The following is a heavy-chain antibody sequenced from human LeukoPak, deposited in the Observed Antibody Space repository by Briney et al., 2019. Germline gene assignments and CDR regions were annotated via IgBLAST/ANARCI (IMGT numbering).Heavy chain of an antibody. J-gene: IGHJ4*02. D-gene: IGHD5-12*01. CDR2: INSDGSNI. Sequence: PGGSLRLSCAASGFTLSSYWMHWVRQAPGEGLVWVSRINSDGSNINYADSVKGRFTISRDNAKNTLYLQMNSLRVEDTAVYYCARGRYSGTTYYFDYWGQGTLVTVSS. CDR1: GFTLSSYW. CDR3: ARGRYSGTTYYFDY. V-gene: IGHV3-74*01.